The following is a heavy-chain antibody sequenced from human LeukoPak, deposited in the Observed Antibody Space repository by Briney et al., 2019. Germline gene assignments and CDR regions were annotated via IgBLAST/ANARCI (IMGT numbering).Heavy chain of an antibody. CDR1: GFTFSSYG. V-gene: IGHV3-30*02. Sequence: GGSLRLSCAASGFTFSSYGMHWVRQAPGKGLEWVAFIRYDGSNKYYADSVKGRFTISRDNSKNTLYLQMNSLRAEDTAVYYCAKDRMPTVFGVAYHQTSDYWGQGTLVTVSS. D-gene: IGHD3-3*01. CDR3: AKDRMPTVFGVAYHQTSDY. CDR2: IRYDGSNK. J-gene: IGHJ4*02.